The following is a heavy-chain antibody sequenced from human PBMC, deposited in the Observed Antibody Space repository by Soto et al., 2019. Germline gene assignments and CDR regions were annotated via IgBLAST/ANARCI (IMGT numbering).Heavy chain of an antibody. D-gene: IGHD5-12*01. Sequence: QVQLVESGGGVVQPARSLRLSCVASGFTFSSYTVHWVREAPGKGLEWVAVILYDGSNTHYADSVKGRFTISRDNSKNTLYMQMNSLRADDTAVYYCARDAGYNYFDFRGQGTLVTVSS. V-gene: IGHV3-30*04. CDR2: ILYDGSNT. CDR3: ARDAGYNYFDF. CDR1: GFTFSSYT. J-gene: IGHJ4*02.